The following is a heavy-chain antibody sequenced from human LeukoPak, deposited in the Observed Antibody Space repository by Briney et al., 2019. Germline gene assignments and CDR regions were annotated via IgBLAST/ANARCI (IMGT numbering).Heavy chain of an antibody. CDR2: INPNSGDR. CDR1: GYTFTSHD. Sequence: ASVTVSCKASGYTFTSHDINWVRQAPGQAPEWMGWINPNSGDRGYAQKFQGRLTITRSTSISTAYMELSSLSSDDTAVYYCARAGGYYSSGWTRDYYFDYWGQGTLVTVSS. V-gene: IGHV1-8*01. J-gene: IGHJ4*02. CDR3: ARAGGYYSSGWTRDYYFDY. D-gene: IGHD6-19*01.